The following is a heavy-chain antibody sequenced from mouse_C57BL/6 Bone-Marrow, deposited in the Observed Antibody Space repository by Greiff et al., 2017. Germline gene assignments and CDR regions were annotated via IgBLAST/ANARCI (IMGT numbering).Heavy chain of an antibody. D-gene: IGHD1-2*01. CDR3: ATTYHYYAIGY. V-gene: IGHV1-42*01. CDR2: INPSTGGT. J-gene: IGHJ2*01. Sequence: VQLKESGPELVKPGASVKISCKASGYSFTGYYMTWVKQSPEKSLEWIGDINPSTGGTTYNQKFKAKAPLTVDKSSSTAYMQLNSLTSEDSAVYYCATTYHYYAIGYWGQGTTLTVSS. CDR1: GYSFTGYY.